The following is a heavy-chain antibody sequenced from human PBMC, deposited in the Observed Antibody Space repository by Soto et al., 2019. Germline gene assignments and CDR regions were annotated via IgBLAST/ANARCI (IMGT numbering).Heavy chain of an antibody. CDR1: GGSISNHY. CDR2: IYYNGNT. D-gene: IGHD7-27*01. CDR3: TRANWYSEY. V-gene: IGHV4-59*11. J-gene: IGHJ4*02. Sequence: QVQLQESGPGLVKPSETLSLTCSVSGGSISNHYWSWIRQPPGKGLEWIGYIYYNGNTSYNPSLKSRVTKSVDTSRNQISLKLITVTAADTAVYYCTRANWYSEYWGQGTLVTVSS.